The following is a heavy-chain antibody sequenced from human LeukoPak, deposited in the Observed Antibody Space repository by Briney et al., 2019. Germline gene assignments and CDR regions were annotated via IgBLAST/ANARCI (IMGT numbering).Heavy chain of an antibody. D-gene: IGHD6-6*01. CDR3: ARIDSSFDYFDY. Sequence: GGSLRLSCAASGFTFSSYSMNWVRQAPGKGLEWVSSISSGSSYIYYADSVKGRFTISRDNAKNSLYLQMNSLRAEDTAVYYCARIDSSFDYFDYWGQGTLVTVSS. V-gene: IGHV3-21*01. J-gene: IGHJ4*02. CDR2: ISSGSSYI. CDR1: GFTFSSYS.